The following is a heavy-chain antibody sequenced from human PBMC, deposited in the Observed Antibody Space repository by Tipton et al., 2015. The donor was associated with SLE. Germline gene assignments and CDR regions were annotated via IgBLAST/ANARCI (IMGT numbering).Heavy chain of an antibody. Sequence: TLSLTCTVSGGSISSYYWSWIRQPPGKGLEWIGYIYYSGSTNYNPALKSRVTISVDTAKHQFSLKLSSVTAADKAVYYCARVLVAIDYYYMDVWGKGTTVTVSS. CDR1: GGSISSYY. D-gene: IGHD2-21*01. CDR2: IYYSGST. V-gene: IGHV4-59*01. CDR3: ARVLVAIDYYYMDV. J-gene: IGHJ6*03.